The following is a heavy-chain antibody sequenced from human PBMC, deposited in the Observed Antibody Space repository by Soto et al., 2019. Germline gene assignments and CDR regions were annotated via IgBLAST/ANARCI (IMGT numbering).Heavy chain of an antibody. CDR1: GGSITSRSSY. V-gene: IGHV4-39*01. CDR3: ATTRGLAVGGSFNY. CDR2: FFSGST. D-gene: IGHD6-13*01. Sequence: XATLSLTCSVSGGSITSRSSYWAWIRQPPGKGLEWIGTFFSGSTFSNPSLRSRVTISKDTSRNQFSLKLTSVAATDTAMYYCATTRGLAVGGSFNYWGQGALVTVSS. J-gene: IGHJ4*02.